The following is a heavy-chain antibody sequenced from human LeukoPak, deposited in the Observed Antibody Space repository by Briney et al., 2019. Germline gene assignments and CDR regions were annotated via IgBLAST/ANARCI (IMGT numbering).Heavy chain of an antibody. V-gene: IGHV5-51*01. CDR2: IYPVDSDT. CDR1: GYDFPTYW. CDR3: ARGSHCIRASRNNCYYYNMDV. J-gene: IGHJ6*02. Sequence: GESLKISCKGSGYDFPTYWIGWVRQMPGKGLEWMGIIYPVDSDTRYSPSFQGQVTFSVDNSISTAYLQWSSLKASDTATYYCARGSHCIRASRNNCYYYNMDVWGQGTTLTVSS. D-gene: IGHD1-26*01.